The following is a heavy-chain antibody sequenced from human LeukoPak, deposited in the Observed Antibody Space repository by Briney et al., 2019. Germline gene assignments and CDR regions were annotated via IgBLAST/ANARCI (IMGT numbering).Heavy chain of an antibody. V-gene: IGHV3-48*02. CDR1: GFSFTDYP. CDR3: ATDQRYAFDY. J-gene: IGHJ4*02. D-gene: IGHD3-9*01. CDR2: IRTTAEGAKYA. Sequence: EPGGSLRLYCATSGFSFTDYPMNWVRHAPGKGLEGISNIRTTAEGAKYAYYADSVKGRVTISRDDGKNTLYLHMNSLRDDDTAVYYCATDQRYAFDYWGQGILVTVSS.